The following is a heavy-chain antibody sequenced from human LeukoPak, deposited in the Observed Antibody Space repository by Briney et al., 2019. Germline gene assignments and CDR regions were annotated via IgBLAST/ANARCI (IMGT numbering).Heavy chain of an antibody. CDR3: ARVPFTTRKRYLDY. V-gene: IGHV4-34*01. CDR2: INHSGST. CDR1: GGSFSGYY. Sequence: PSETLSLTCAVYGGSFSGYYWSWIRQPPGKGLEWIGEINHSGSTNYNPSLKSRVTISVGTSKNQFSLKLSSVTAADTAVYYCARVPFTTRKRYLDYWGQGTLVTVSS. D-gene: IGHD3-3*01. J-gene: IGHJ4*02.